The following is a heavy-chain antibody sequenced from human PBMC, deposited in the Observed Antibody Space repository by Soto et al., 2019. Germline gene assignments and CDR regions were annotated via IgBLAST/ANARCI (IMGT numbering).Heavy chain of an antibody. CDR1: GVSVTGYY. Sequence: SETLSLTCSVSGVSVTGYYWTWIRHSPGKGLEWIGYVHHTGNTYYNPSLKSRVTISLDTSKNQVSLRLRSVTAADTAVYYCAREQYNWKLWGQGTLVTVSS. J-gene: IGHJ1*01. CDR3: AREQYNWKL. CDR2: VHHTGNT. D-gene: IGHD1-20*01. V-gene: IGHV4-59*02.